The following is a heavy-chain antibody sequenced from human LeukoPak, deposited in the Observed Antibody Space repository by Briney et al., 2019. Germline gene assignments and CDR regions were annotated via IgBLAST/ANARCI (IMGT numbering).Heavy chain of an antibody. CDR3: ARVFSDFWSGMITGYYFDY. D-gene: IGHD3-3*01. Sequence: ASVKVSCKASGYTFTSYYMHWVRQAPGQGLEWMGIINPSGGSTSYAQKFQGRVTMTTDTSTSTAYMELRSLRSDDTAVYYCARVFSDFWSGMITGYYFDYWGQGTLVTVSS. V-gene: IGHV1-46*01. J-gene: IGHJ4*02. CDR2: INPSGGST. CDR1: GYTFTSYY.